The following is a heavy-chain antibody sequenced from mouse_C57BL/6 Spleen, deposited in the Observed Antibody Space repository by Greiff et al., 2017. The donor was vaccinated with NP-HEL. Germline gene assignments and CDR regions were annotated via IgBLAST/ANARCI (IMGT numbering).Heavy chain of an antibody. Sequence: QVQLKQSGPELVKPGASVKISCKASGYAFSSSWMNWVKQRPGKGLEWIGRIYPGDGDTNYNGKFKGKATLTADKSSSTAYMQLSSLTSEDSAVYFCAIYYYGSSYDWNFDVWGTGTTVTVSS. CDR3: AIYYYGSSYDWNFDV. CDR2: IYPGDGDT. V-gene: IGHV1-82*01. J-gene: IGHJ1*03. CDR1: GYAFSSSW. D-gene: IGHD1-1*01.